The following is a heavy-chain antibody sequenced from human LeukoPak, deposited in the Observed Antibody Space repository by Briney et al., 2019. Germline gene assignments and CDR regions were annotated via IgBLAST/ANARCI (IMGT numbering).Heavy chain of an antibody. CDR1: GGTFSSYA. V-gene: IGHV1-69*04. D-gene: IGHD5-12*01. Sequence: SVKVSCKASGGTFSSYAISWVRQAPGQGLEWMGRIIPILGIANYAQKFQGRVTITADKSTSTAYMELSSLRSEDTAVYYCAEYSGYNYGMDLWGQGTTVTVSS. CDR2: IIPILGIA. CDR3: AEYSGYNYGMDL. J-gene: IGHJ6*02.